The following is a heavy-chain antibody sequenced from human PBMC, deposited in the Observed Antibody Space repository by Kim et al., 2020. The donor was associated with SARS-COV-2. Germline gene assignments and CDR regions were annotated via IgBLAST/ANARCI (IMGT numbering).Heavy chain of an antibody. D-gene: IGHD3-3*01. CDR1: GASINNYY. V-gene: IGHV4-59*01. J-gene: IGHJ4*02. CDR2: IFYSGST. Sequence: SETLSLTCTVSGASINNYYWSWIRQPPGKGLEWIGYIFYSGSTNYNPSFKSRVTISVDTSKNQFSLKLNSVTAADTAVYYCARGYYDFWSGYYGPSGGYYFDYWGQGTLVTVSS. CDR3: ARGYYDFWSGYYGPSGGYYFDY.